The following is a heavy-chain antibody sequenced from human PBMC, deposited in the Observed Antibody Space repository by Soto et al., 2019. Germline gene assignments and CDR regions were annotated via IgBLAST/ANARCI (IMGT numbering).Heavy chain of an antibody. J-gene: IGHJ6*02. Sequence: GTSVKVCCEACGYAFTGYYMHWVRQAPGQGLEWMGWINPNSGGTNYAQKFQGWVTMTRDTSISTAYMELSRLRSDDTAVYYCARERLRFLEWLPYYYYGMDVWVQGTTVTSP. CDR1: GYAFTGYY. D-gene: IGHD3-3*01. CDR2: INPNSGGT. V-gene: IGHV1-2*04. CDR3: ARERLRFLEWLPYYYYGMDV.